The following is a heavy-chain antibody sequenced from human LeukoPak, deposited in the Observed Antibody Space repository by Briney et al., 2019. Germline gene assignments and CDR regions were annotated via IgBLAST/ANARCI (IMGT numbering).Heavy chain of an antibody. CDR3: AKDFISGSAH. J-gene: IGHJ4*02. Sequence: GGSLRLSCAASGFTFSSSGMHWVRQAPGKGLEWVAVISSDGSNKYYADSVKGRFTISGDDSRNTLYLQMNSLRAEDTVVYFCAKDFISGSAHWGQGTLVTVSS. D-gene: IGHD6-19*01. CDR1: GFTFSSSG. CDR2: ISSDGSNK. V-gene: IGHV3-30*18.